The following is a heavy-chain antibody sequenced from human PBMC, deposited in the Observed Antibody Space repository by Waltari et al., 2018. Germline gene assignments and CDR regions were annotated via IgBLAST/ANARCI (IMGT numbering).Heavy chain of an antibody. D-gene: IGHD4-4*01. V-gene: IGHV3-23*01. Sequence: EVQLLESGGGLVQPGGSLRLSCAASGFTFSSYAMSWVRQAPGKGLEWVSAISGSGGSTYYADSVKGRFTISRDNSKNTLYLQMNSLRAEDTAVYYCASFSNYNIPYYYGMDVWGQGTTVTVSS. CDR2: ISGSGGST. CDR3: ASFSNYNIPYYYGMDV. CDR1: GFTFSSYA. J-gene: IGHJ6*02.